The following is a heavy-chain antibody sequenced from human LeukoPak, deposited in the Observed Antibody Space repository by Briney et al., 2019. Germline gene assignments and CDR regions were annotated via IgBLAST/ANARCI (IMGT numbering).Heavy chain of an antibody. Sequence: ASVKVSCKASGYTFTGYYIHWVRQAPGQGLEWMGWINPNNGGTNYAQKFQGRVTMTRDTSISTAYMELSSLRSDDTAVYYCATCRSSSPNSAFDYWGQGTLVTVSS. CDR2: INPNNGGT. CDR1: GYTFTGYY. J-gene: IGHJ4*02. D-gene: IGHD6-13*01. CDR3: ATCRSSSPNSAFDY. V-gene: IGHV1-2*02.